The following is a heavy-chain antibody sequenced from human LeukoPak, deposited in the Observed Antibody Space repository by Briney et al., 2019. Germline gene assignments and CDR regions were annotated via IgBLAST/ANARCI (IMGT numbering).Heavy chain of an antibody. CDR2: IYSGGNT. Sequence: GGSLRLSCAASGFTVSDNYMSWVRQAPGKGLEWVSVIYSGGNTYYADSVKGRFTISRDDAKTSLYLQMDNLRVEDTAVYSCARWGLAYTIDYWGQGTLVTVSS. CDR3: ARWGLAYTIDY. D-gene: IGHD2-21*01. V-gene: IGHV3-53*01. J-gene: IGHJ4*02. CDR1: GFTVSDNY.